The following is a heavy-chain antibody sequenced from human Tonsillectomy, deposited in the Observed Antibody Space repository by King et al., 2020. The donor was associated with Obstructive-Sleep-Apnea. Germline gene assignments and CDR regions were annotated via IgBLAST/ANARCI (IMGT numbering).Heavy chain of an antibody. CDR2: IGTAGDT. CDR1: GFKFSTYD. CDR3: ARAQRMTTVTTSWYFDL. V-gene: IGHV3-13*04. D-gene: IGHD4-17*01. J-gene: IGHJ2*01. Sequence: DVQLVESGGGLVQPGGSLRLSCAASGFKFSTYDMHWVRQATGKGLEWVSGIGTAGDTYYPGSVKGRFTISREHAKKSLFLQMNSLRVGDTAVYYCARAQRMTTVTTSWYFDLWGRGTLVTVSS.